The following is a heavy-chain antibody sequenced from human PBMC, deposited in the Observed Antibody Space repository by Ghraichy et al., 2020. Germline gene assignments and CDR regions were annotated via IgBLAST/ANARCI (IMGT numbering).Heavy chain of an antibody. CDR3: TRGDYDYVWGSFRYPDS. J-gene: IGHJ5*01. Sequence: GGSLRLSCTASGFIFGDYAMSWVRQAPGKGLEWVGFIRSKAYGGTTEYAASVKGRFTISRDDSKSIAYLQMNSLKTEDTAVYYCTRGDYDYVWGSFRYPDSWGQGTLVTVSS. D-gene: IGHD3-16*02. CDR2: IRSKAYGGTT. V-gene: IGHV3-49*04. CDR1: GFIFGDYA.